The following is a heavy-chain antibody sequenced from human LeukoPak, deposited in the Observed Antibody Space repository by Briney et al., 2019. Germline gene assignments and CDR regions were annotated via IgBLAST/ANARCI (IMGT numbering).Heavy chain of an antibody. CDR2: INPNSGGT. V-gene: IGHV1-2*02. CDR1: GYTFTGYY. CDR3: ARDLEVAGTNWFDP. Sequence: ASVKVSCKASGYTFTGYYMHWVRQAPGQGLEWMGWINPNSGGTNYAQKFQGRVTRTRDTSISTAYMELSRLRSDDTAVYYCARDLEVAGTNWFDPWGQGTLVTVSS. J-gene: IGHJ5*02. D-gene: IGHD6-19*01.